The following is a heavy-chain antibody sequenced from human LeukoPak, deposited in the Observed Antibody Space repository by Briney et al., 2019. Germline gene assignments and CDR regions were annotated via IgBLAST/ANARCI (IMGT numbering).Heavy chain of an antibody. J-gene: IGHJ4*02. CDR1: GFTFDDYA. V-gene: IGHV3-43*02. D-gene: IGHD6-19*01. Sequence: GGSLRSFCAASGFTFDDYAMHWVRQPPGKGLEWVSLVTGEGGGTYYADSVKGRYTVYRDNSKNSLYLQMNSLRTEDTALYYCVKGVSRGWYVFDHWGQGTLVTVSS. CDR3: VKGVSRGWYVFDH. CDR2: VTGEGGGT.